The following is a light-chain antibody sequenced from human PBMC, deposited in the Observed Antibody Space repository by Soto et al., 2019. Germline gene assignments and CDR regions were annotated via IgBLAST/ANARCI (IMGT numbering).Light chain of an antibody. CDR3: SAWDASLGAIL. CDR2: NDD. Sequence: QSVLSQPPSASGTPGQTVTISCSGRSSNIGSNIVNWYQQLPGTAPKLLIYNDDHRPSGVADRVSGSKSGTSASLAISGLQSEDEADYYCSAWDASLGAILFGGGTKLTVL. J-gene: IGLJ3*02. V-gene: IGLV1-44*01. CDR1: SSNIGSNI.